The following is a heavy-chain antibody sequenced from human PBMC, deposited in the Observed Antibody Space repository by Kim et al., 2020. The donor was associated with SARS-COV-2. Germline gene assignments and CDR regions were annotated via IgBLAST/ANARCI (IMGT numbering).Heavy chain of an antibody. CDR3: ARGSTFYYDAGTYFKPWGYLDF. Sequence: SETLSLTCTVSGASISGYYWGWIRQPPGKGLEYIGYIFYTGRTNYNPPLKSRVTISFDKSKNQFSLHLNSVTAADTAVYYCARGSTFYYDAGTYFKPWGYLDFWGRGTLVTVSS. CDR2: IFYTGRT. CDR1: GASISGYY. V-gene: IGHV4-59*01. D-gene: IGHD3-10*01. J-gene: IGHJ4*02.